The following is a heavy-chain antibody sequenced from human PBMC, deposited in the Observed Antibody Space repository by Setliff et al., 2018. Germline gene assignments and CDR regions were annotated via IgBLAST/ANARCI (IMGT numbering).Heavy chain of an antibody. J-gene: IGHJ6*03. D-gene: IGHD3-3*01. CDR2: INHSGTT. CDR1: GGTFSDYY. CDR3: ARMSGFLYMDV. V-gene: IGHV4-34*01. Sequence: PSETLSLTCTAYGGTFSDYYWTWIRQPPGKGLEWIGEINHSGTTNYNPSLKSRVTISVDTSKNQFSLKLTSVTAADTAVYYCARMSGFLYMDVWGKGTTVTVSS.